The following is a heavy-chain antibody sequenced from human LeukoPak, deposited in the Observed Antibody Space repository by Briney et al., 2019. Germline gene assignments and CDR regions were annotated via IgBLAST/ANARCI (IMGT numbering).Heavy chain of an antibody. J-gene: IGHJ3*02. D-gene: IGHD3-22*01. CDR1: GFTFSSYA. V-gene: IGHV3-30*04. CDR2: ISYDGSNK. CDR3: AKDWYDSSGYHQPHAFDI. Sequence: PGGSLRLSCAASGFTFSSYAMHWVRQAPGKGLEWVAVISYDGSNKYYADSVKGRFTISRDNSKNTLYLQMNSLRAEDTAVYYCAKDWYDSSGYHQPHAFDIWGQGTMVTVSS.